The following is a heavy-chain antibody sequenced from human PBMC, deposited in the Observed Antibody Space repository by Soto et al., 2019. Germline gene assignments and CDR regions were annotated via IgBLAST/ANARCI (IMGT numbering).Heavy chain of an antibody. J-gene: IGHJ4*02. CDR1: GDSISSGGYS. CDR3: ARDSRSVYYLEF. Sequence: QLQLQESGSGLVKPSQTLSLTCTVSGDSISSGGYSWNWIRQPPGKGLEWIGYSYHSGGAAYNPSLKSRVTITVDSSKNQISLNLRSVTAADTAIYYCARDSRSVYYLEFWGKGTLVTVSS. D-gene: IGHD3-22*01. V-gene: IGHV4-30-2*01. CDR2: SYHSGGA.